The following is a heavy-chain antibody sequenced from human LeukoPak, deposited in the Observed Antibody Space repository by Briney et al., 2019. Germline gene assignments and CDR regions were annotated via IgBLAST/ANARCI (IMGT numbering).Heavy chain of an antibody. D-gene: IGHD6-13*01. CDR1: GGSVSSGTYY. CDR2: ISYSGST. J-gene: IGHJ5*02. V-gene: IGHV4-61*01. Sequence: PSETLSLTCTVSGGSVSSGTYYWSWIRQPPGKGLEWIGYISYSGSTNYTPSLKSRVTISVDTSKNQFSLKLRSVTAADTAVYYCARDVIAAAGNWFDPWGQGTLVTVSS. CDR3: ARDVIAAAGNWFDP.